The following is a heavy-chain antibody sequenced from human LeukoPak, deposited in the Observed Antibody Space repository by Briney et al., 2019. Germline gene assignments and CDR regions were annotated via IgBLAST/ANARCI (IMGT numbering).Heavy chain of an antibody. D-gene: IGHD3-9*01. Sequence: SETLSLTCTVSGGSISSSSYYWSWIRQPAGKGLEWIGRIYSSGSTNYKPSLRSRVTMSLDTSKNQFSLKLSSVTAADTAVYYCARVPPGYLRRYYFDYWGQGTLVTVSS. CDR2: IYSSGST. V-gene: IGHV4-61*02. CDR3: ARVPPGYLRRYYFDY. J-gene: IGHJ4*02. CDR1: GGSISSSSYY.